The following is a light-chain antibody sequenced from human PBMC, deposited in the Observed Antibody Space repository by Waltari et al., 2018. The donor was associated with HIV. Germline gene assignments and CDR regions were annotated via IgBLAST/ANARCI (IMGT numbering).Light chain of an antibody. CDR3: SSYAATNTLV. CDR1: SSDVGNYNY. Sequence: QSALTQPPSASGSPGPSVTISCTGTSSDVGNYNYVSWYQQHPGKAPKLMIYEVNKRPSGVPDRFSGSKSGNTASLTVSGLQAEDEAEYYCSSYAATNTLVFGGGTKVTVL. V-gene: IGLV2-8*01. CDR2: EVN. J-gene: IGLJ3*02.